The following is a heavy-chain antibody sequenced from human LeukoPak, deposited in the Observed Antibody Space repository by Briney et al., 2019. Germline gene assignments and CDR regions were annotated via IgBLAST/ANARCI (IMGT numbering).Heavy chain of an antibody. CDR3: ATYRITIFGVVTSFDP. CDR2: IYYSGST. CDR1: GGSISSSSYY. J-gene: IGHJ5*02. D-gene: IGHD3-3*01. Sequence: SETLSLTCTVSGGSISSSSYYWGWIRQPPGKGLEWIGSIYYSGSTYYNPSLKSRVTISVDTSKNQFSLKLSSVTAADTAVYYCATYRITIFGVVTSFDPWGQGTLVTVSS. V-gene: IGHV4-39*07.